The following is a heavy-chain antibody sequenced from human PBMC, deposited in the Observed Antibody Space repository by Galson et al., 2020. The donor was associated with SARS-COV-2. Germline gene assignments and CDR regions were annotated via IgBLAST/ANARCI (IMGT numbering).Heavy chain of an antibody. CDR3: ARKRLYSSGWYDFDY. CDR2: ISAYNGNT. V-gene: IGHV1-18*04. J-gene: IGHJ4*02. CDR1: GYTFTSYG. D-gene: IGHD6-19*01. Sequence: ASVKVSCKASGYTFTSYGISWVRQAPGQGLEWMGWISAYNGNTNDAQKLQGRVTMTTDTSTSTAYMELRSLRSDDTAVYYCARKRLYSSGWYDFDYGGQGALVTVSS.